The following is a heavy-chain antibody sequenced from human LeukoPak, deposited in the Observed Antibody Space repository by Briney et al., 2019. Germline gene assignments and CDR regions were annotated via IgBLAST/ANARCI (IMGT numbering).Heavy chain of an antibody. J-gene: IGHJ4*02. V-gene: IGHV1-18*01. CDR3: ARDVHPHSRWSVSFDY. CDR1: GYIFTSYG. Sequence: ASVKVSCKASGYIFTSYGISWVRQAPGQGLEWMGWISAYNGNTNYAQKLQGRVTMTTDTPTNTAYMELRSLRSDDTAVYYCARDVHPHSRWSVSFDYWGQGTLVTVSS. CDR2: ISAYNGNT. D-gene: IGHD6-19*01.